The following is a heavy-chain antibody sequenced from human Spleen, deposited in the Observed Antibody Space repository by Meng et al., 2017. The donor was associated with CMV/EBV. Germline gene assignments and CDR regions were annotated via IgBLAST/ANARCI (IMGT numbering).Heavy chain of an antibody. V-gene: IGHV4-4*02. D-gene: IGHD5-18*01. CDR2: IYHSGST. CDR1: GGSISSTNW. Sequence: VSGGSISSTNWWSWVRQPPGKGLEWIGEIYHSGSTNYNPSLKSRVTISVDTSKNQFSLRLSSVTAADTAVYYCARDESGYTYGGFDYWGQGTLVTVSS. CDR3: ARDESGYTYGGFDY. J-gene: IGHJ4*02.